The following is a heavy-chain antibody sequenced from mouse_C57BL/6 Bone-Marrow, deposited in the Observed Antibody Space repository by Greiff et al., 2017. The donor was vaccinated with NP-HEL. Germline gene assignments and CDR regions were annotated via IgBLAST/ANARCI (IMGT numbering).Heavy chain of an antibody. CDR1: GYTFTSYW. D-gene: IGHD2-4*01. V-gene: IGHV1-69*01. Sequence: VQLQQPGAELVMPGASVKLSCKASGYTFTSYWMHWVKQRPGQGLEWIGEIDPSDSYTNYNQQFKGKSTLTVDKSSSPAYMQLSSLTSEDSAVYYCARSGDYDAAWFAYWGQGTLVTVSA. J-gene: IGHJ3*01. CDR2: IDPSDSYT. CDR3: ARSGDYDAAWFAY.